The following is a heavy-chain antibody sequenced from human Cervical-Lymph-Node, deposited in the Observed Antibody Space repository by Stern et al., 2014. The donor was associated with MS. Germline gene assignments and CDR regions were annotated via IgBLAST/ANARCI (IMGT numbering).Heavy chain of an antibody. J-gene: IGHJ4*02. CDR2: MFSSGNT. CDR3: ARGYRFFDD. V-gene: IGHV4-61*02. D-gene: IGHD3-16*02. CDR1: GGSISSGSYY. Sequence: QLQLQESGPGLVKPSQTLSLTCTVSGGSISSGSYYWSWIRQPAGKRLEWIGRMFSSGNTFYNPSLKSRVNISVDTYKNQFSLELSSVTAADTAVYYCARGYRFFDDWGQGTLVTVSS.